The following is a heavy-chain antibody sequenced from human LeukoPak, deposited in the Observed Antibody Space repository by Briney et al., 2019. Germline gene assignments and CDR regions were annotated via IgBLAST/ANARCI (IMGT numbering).Heavy chain of an antibody. CDR3: TRGGGGMDL. Sequence: GGSLRLSCAASEFTFSNAWRSWVRQASGKGLEWVGRIKSKSEDGTTDYAAPVKGRFNISRDDSKNTLYLQMNSLKTEEIAVYYCTRGGGGMDLWGKGATVTVPS. CDR2: IKSKSEDGTT. CDR1: EFTFSNAW. J-gene: IGHJ6*04. V-gene: IGHV3-15*01.